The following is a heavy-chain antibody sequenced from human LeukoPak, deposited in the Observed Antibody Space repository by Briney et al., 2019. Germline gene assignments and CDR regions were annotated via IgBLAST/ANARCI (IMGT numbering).Heavy chain of an antibody. V-gene: IGHV3-30*02. D-gene: IGHD3-10*01. J-gene: IGHJ4*02. CDR3: AKDRLLWFGELAPSADY. CDR1: GFTFSSYG. CDR2: IRYDGSNK. Sequence: PGGSLRLSCAASGFTFSSYGMHWVRQAPGKGLEWVAFIRYDGSNKYYADSVEGRFTISRDNSKNTLYLQMDSLRAEDTAVYYCAKDRLLWFGELAPSADYWGQGTLVTVSS.